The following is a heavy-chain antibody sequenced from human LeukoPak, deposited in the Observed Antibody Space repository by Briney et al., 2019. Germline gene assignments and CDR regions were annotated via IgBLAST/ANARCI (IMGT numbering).Heavy chain of an antibody. CDR3: ARQEIGLRSFDP. V-gene: IGHV4-59*08. Sequence: SETLSLTCTVSGGSISSYYWSWIRQPPGKGLEWMGYIYYSGSTNYNPSLKSRVTISVDTSKNQFALNLSYVTAADTAVYYCARQEIGLRSFDPWGQGTLVTVSS. J-gene: IGHJ5*02. CDR1: GGSISSYY. CDR2: IYYSGST. D-gene: IGHD3/OR15-3a*01.